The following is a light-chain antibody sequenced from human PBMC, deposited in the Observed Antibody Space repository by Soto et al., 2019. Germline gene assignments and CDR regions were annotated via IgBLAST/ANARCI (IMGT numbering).Light chain of an antibody. V-gene: IGLV2-14*01. CDR1: SSDVGGYKY. CDR2: TVS. Sequence: QSVLTQPASVSGSPGQSITISCTGTSSDVGGYKYVSWYQQHPGKAPKLLIYTVSNRPSGVSNRFSGSKSGNTASLTISGLQAEYEADYYCSSYTSSSSYVFGTGTNVTVL. J-gene: IGLJ1*01. CDR3: SSYTSSSSYV.